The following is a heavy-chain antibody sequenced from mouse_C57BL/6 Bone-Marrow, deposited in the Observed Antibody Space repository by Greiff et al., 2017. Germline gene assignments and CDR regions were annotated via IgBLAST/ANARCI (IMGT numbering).Heavy chain of an antibody. CDR2: MHPNGGSP. CDR1: GYTFTNYW. CDR3: ARSYYDDDYAMDY. V-gene: IGHV1-64*01. J-gene: IGHJ4*01. Sequence: QVQLQQPGAELVKPGASVKLSCKASGYTFTNYWMHWVKQRPGQGLEWIGMMHPNGGSPDYNEKFKSEATLSVDKSSRTAYMELSSLTSEDSAVYYCARSYYDDDYAMDYGGQGTAVTVSS. D-gene: IGHD2-4*01.